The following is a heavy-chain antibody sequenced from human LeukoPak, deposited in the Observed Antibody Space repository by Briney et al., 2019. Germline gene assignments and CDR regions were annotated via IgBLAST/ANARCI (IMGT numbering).Heavy chain of an antibody. D-gene: IGHD5-12*01. CDR2: ISCSGNTI. V-gene: IGHV3-48*03. J-gene: IGHJ4*02. CDR1: GFPFSSYE. CDR3: ARSWNYFDY. Sequence: GGSLRLSCAASGFPFSSYEFNWVRQAPGKGLEWVSHISCSGNTIYYADSVKGRFTISRDNAKNSLYLQMNSLRAEDTAVYYCARSWNYFDYWGQGTLVTVSS.